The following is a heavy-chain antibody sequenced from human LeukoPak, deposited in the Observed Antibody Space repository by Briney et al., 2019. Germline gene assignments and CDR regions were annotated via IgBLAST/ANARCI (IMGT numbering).Heavy chain of an antibody. CDR1: GFTFSSYA. CDR3: AKGRWSSGWYYFDY. CDR2: ISGSGGST. V-gene: IGHV3-23*01. D-gene: IGHD6-19*01. J-gene: IGHJ4*02. Sequence: PGGSLRLSCAASGFTFSSYAMSWVRQAPGEGLEWVSAISGSGGSTYYADSVKGRFTISRDNSKNTLYLQMNSLRAEDTAVYYCAKGRWSSGWYYFDYWGQGTLVTVSS.